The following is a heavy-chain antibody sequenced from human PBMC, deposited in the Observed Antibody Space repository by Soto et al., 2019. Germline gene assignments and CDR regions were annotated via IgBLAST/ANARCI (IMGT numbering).Heavy chain of an antibody. CDR1: GDSVPSNSAA. Sequence: PSQTLSLTCAISGDSVPSNSAAWNWIRQSPSRGLEWLGRTYYRSKWYNDYAVSVKSRITINPDTSKNQFSLQLNSVTPEDTIVYYCAKTRVYDSYNYSGMPVWGQGTTVTVSS. CDR2: TYYRSKWYN. J-gene: IGHJ6*02. CDR3: AKTRVYDSYNYSGMPV. V-gene: IGHV6-1*01. D-gene: IGHD3-3*01.